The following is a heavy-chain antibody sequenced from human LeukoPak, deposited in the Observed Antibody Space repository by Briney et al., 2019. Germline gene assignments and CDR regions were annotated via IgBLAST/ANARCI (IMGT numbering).Heavy chain of an antibody. CDR3: ARAPGYGVLTGYLY. CDR2: INPNSGGT. Sequence: EASVKVSCKASGYTFTGYYMHWVRQAPGQGLEWMGWINPNSGGTNYAQKFQGRVTMTRDTSISTAYMDLNRLRSDDTAVYYCARAPGYGVLTGYLYWGQGTLVTVSS. D-gene: IGHD3-9*01. J-gene: IGHJ4*02. V-gene: IGHV1-2*02. CDR1: GYTFTGYY.